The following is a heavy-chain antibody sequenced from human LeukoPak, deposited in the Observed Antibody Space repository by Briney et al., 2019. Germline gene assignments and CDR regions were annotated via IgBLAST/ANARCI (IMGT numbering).Heavy chain of an antibody. CDR1: GYTFTSYY. V-gene: IGHV1-46*01. J-gene: IGHJ3*02. Sequence: ASVKVSCKASGYTFTSYYMHWVRQAPGQGLEWMGIINPSGGSTSYAQKFQGRVTMTRGTSTSTVYMELSSLRSEDTAVYYCARIVYSSGGEGHAFDIWGQGTMVTVSS. CDR2: INPSGGST. CDR3: ARIVYSSGGEGHAFDI. D-gene: IGHD6-19*01.